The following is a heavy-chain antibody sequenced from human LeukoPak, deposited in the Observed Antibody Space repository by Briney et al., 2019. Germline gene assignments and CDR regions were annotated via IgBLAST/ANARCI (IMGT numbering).Heavy chain of an antibody. D-gene: IGHD3-16*02. Sequence: PGGSLRLSCAASGFTFSSYSMNWVRQAPGKGLEWVSSISSSGSTIYYADSVKGRFTISRDNAKNSLYLQMNSLRAEDTAVYYCARESRAGYDYVWESYRYTGLDYWGQGTLVTVSS. V-gene: IGHV3-48*04. J-gene: IGHJ4*02. CDR2: ISSSGSTI. CDR3: ARESRAGYDYVWESYRYTGLDY. CDR1: GFTFSSYS.